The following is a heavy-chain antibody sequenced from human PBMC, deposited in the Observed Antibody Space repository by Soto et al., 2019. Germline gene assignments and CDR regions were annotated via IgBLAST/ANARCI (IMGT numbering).Heavy chain of an antibody. V-gene: IGHV1-3*05. D-gene: IGHD2-15*01. J-gene: IGHJ4*02. Sequence: QVQLVQSGAEEKKPGASVKVSCKASGYTFINYAIHWVRQAPGQRLEWMGWINAGNGDTKYSQKFQGRVTITRDTSSNTAYREMSGQRAEGTAVYYWAGGGAGYYFDYWGQGTLVTVSS. CDR1: GYTFINYA. CDR3: AGGGAGYYFDY. CDR2: INAGNGDT.